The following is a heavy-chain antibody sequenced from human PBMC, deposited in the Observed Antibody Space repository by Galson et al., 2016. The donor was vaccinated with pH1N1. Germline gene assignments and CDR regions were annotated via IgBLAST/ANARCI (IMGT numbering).Heavy chain of an antibody. V-gene: IGHV4-30-4*08. Sequence: TLSLTCIVSGVSISSGDFYWSWIRQPPGGGLEWIGYIYNNGRTYYHPSVKSRTIMSIDTSKNHFSLWLTSVTAADPATYYCSNTTLRWTRTRFDFWGQGVRVTVS. J-gene: IGHJ4*02. CDR1: GVSISSGDFY. CDR2: IYNNGRT. CDR3: SNTTLRWTRTRFDF. D-gene: IGHD1-1*01.